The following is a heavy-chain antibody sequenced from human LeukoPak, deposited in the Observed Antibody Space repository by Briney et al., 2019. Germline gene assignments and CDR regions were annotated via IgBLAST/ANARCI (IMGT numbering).Heavy chain of an antibody. Sequence: SQTLSLTCTVSAGSISSYYWSWIRQPPGKGLEWIGYSYTSGSTNYNPSLKSRVTISVDTSKNQFSLKLSSVTAADTAVYYCARHSRRGDSSGYYNYWGQGTLVTVSS. V-gene: IGHV4-4*09. D-gene: IGHD3-22*01. CDR3: ARHSRRGDSSGYYNY. J-gene: IGHJ4*02. CDR1: AGSISSYY. CDR2: SYTSGST.